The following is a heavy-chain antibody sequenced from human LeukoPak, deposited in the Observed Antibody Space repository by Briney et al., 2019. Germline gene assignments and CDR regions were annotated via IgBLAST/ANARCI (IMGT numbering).Heavy chain of an antibody. CDR2: IYYSGST. J-gene: IGHJ4*02. CDR1: GGSISSSSYY. CDR3: ARLVAYSNYEGYLDY. D-gene: IGHD4-11*01. V-gene: IGHV4-39*01. Sequence: SETLSLTCTVSGGSISSSSYYWGWIRQPPGKGLEWIGSIYYSGSTYYNPSLKSRVTISVDTSKNQSSLKLSSVTAADTAVYYCARLVAYSNYEGYLDYWGQGTLVTVSS.